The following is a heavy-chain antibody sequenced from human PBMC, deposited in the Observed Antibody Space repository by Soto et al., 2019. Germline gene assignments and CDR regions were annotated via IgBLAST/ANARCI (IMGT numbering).Heavy chain of an antibody. J-gene: IGHJ6*02. Sequence: QVQLQQWGAGLLKPSETLSLTCAVYGGSFSGYYWSWIRQPPGKGLEWIGEINHSGSTNYNPSLKSGVTIPEDPSKNQFSLKLRSVPAADTAVYYWARRFPEYYYGMAVWGQGTTVTVSS. CDR3: ARRFPEYYYGMAV. CDR2: INHSGST. CDR1: GGSFSGYY. V-gene: IGHV4-34*01. D-gene: IGHD2-21*01.